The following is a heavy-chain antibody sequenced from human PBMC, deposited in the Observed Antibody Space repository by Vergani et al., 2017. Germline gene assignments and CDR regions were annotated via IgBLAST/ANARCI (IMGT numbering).Heavy chain of an antibody. CDR2: IIPIFGTA. Sequence: QVQLVQSGAEVKKPGSSVKVSCKASGGTFSSYALSWVRQAPGQGLEWMGGIIPIFGTANYAQKFQGRVTITADESTSTAYMELSSLRSEDTAVYYCARAGTYYYDSSRGYYFDYWGQGTLVTVSS. CDR3: ARAGTYYYDSSRGYYFDY. CDR1: GGTFSSYA. J-gene: IGHJ4*02. D-gene: IGHD3-22*01. V-gene: IGHV1-69*01.